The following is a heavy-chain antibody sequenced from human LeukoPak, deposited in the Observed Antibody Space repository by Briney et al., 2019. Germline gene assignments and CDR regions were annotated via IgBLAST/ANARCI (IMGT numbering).Heavy chain of an antibody. CDR1: GFTFSSYA. J-gene: IGHJ4*02. Sequence: GGSLRLSCAASGFTFSSYATHWVRQAPGKGLEWVAVISYDGSNKYYADSVKGRFTISRDNSKNTLYLQMNSLRAEDTAVYYCAKVAKYYYGSETYYFFEHWGQGTPVTASS. CDR2: ISYDGSNK. V-gene: IGHV3-30*04. CDR3: AKVAKYYYGSETYYFFEH. D-gene: IGHD3-10*01.